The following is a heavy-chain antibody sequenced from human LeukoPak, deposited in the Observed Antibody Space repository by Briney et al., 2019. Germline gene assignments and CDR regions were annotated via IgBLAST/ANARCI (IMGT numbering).Heavy chain of an antibody. V-gene: IGHV3-74*01. Sequence: SGRSLRLSCAASGFTFSSYWMHWVRQAPGKGLVWVSRIKSDGSTNYADSVKGRFTISRDNAKNTVSLQMNSLRAEDTGVYYCARAPSEIGGYYPEYFRHWGQGTLVTVSS. CDR2: IKSDGST. J-gene: IGHJ1*01. CDR3: ARAPSEIGGYYPEYFRH. D-gene: IGHD3-22*01. CDR1: GFTFSSYW.